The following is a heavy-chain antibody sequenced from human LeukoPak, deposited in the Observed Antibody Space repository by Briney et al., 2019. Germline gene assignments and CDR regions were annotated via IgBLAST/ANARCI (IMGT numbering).Heavy chain of an antibody. CDR1: GGSISSSSYY. CDR3: ASHNGAGDYDFWSGYYRGEDWFDP. D-gene: IGHD3-3*01. V-gene: IGHV4-39*01. CDR2: IYYSGST. J-gene: IGHJ5*02. Sequence: SETLSLTCTASGGSISSSSYYWGWIRQPPGKGLEWIGSIYYSGSTYYNPSLKSRVTISVDTSKNQFSLKLSSVTAADTAVYYCASHNGAGDYDFWSGYYRGEDWFDPWGQGTLVTVSS.